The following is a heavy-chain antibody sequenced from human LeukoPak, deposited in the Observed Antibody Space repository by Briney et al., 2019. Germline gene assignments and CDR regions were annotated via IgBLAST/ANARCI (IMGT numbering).Heavy chain of an antibody. Sequence: PGESLRLSCAASGFTFDGYGMSWVRQTPGKGLEWVSSINWNGGRKAYADSVKGRFTISRDNTNNSLYLQMNSLRAEDTALYYCARAGGYSDGYDYYMDVRGKGTTVTVSS. D-gene: IGHD5-18*01. J-gene: IGHJ6*03. CDR2: INWNGGRK. V-gene: IGHV3-20*04. CDR3: ARAGGYSDGYDYYMDV. CDR1: GFTFDGYG.